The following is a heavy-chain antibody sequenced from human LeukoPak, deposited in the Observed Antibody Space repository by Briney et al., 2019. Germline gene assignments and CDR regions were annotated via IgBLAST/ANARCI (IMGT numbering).Heavy chain of an antibody. CDR2: SNPSGGST. Sequence: ASVKVSCKASGYTFTSYYMHWVRQAPGQGLEWMGISNPSGGSTSYAQKFQGRVTMTRDTSTSTVYMELSSLRSEDTAVYYCATMRYYGSGSFYYYYYYMDVWGKGTTVTISS. CDR3: ATMRYYGSGSFYYYYYYMDV. J-gene: IGHJ6*03. D-gene: IGHD3-10*01. CDR1: GYTFTSYY. V-gene: IGHV1-46*01.